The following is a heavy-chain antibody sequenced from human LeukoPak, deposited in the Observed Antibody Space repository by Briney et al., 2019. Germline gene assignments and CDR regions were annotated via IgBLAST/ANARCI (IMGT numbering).Heavy chain of an antibody. V-gene: IGHV1-2*02. Sequence: ASVTVSCKVSGYRFTSYYMGWVRQAPGQGLEWMGCINPNRGGTDYAQKFQGRVTMTRDTSISTAYMELSRLTADDTAVYYCAGLSACDPLYFDFCGHGSLVAVSS. J-gene: IGHJ4*01. CDR1: GYRFTSYY. CDR3: AGLSACDPLYFDF. CDR2: INPNRGGT. D-gene: IGHD5-12*01.